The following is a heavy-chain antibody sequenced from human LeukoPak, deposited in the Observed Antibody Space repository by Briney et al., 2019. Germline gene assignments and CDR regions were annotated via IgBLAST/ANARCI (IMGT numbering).Heavy chain of an antibody. CDR2: INSDGSSR. J-gene: IGHJ6*02. CDR3: ARAYSGYGGAGSDV. D-gene: IGHD5-12*01. Sequence: HPGGSLRLSCAASGFTFSNYWMHWVRQAPGKGLVWVSRINSDGSSRNYADSVKGRFTISRDNAKNTLYLQMNSLRAEDTAVYYCARAYSGYGGAGSDVWGQGTTVTVSS. V-gene: IGHV3-74*01. CDR1: GFTFSNYW.